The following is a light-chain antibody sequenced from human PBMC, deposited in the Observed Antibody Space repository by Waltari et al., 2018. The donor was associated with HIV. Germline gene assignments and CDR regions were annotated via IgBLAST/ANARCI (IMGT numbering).Light chain of an antibody. Sequence: QSALTQPASVSGSIGQSITISCTGTSSDVGSYNLVSWYQHHPAKAPKLIIYEVYKRPPGVSNRFSGSKSGNTSSRTVAGLQAEDEADYYCCSYAGSSIPFGGGTKLTVL. CDR3: CSYAGSSIP. CDR1: SSDVGSYNL. J-gene: IGLJ2*01. CDR2: EVY. V-gene: IGLV2-23*02.